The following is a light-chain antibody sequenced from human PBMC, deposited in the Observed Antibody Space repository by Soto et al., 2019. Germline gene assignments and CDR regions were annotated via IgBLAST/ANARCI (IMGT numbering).Light chain of an antibody. J-gene: IGKJ5*01. CDR1: QGITSW. CDR3: QQSHSTPRT. V-gene: IGKV1-12*01. Sequence: HMTHPPSFVSASLGYIVTISCRASQGITSWLAWYQQKPGKAPKLLIYAASTLQGGVPSRFSGSGSGTEFTLTISSLQPEDFATYYCQQSHSTPRTFGQGTRLEI. CDR2: AAS.